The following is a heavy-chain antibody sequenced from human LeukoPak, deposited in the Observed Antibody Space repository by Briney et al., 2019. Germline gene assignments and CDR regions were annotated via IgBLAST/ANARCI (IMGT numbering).Heavy chain of an antibody. CDR2: ISGRDGST. V-gene: IGHV3-23*01. CDR1: GFTFSSYA. D-gene: IGHD1-26*01. CDR3: ARRFIHTKIVKDAFDI. J-gene: IGHJ3*02. Sequence: GGSLRLSCAASGFTFSSYAMNWVRQAPGKGLEWVSSISGRDGSTYYADSVKGRFTISRDNSKNTLYLQMNTLRAEDTAVYYCARRFIHTKIVKDAFDIWGQGTMVSVSS.